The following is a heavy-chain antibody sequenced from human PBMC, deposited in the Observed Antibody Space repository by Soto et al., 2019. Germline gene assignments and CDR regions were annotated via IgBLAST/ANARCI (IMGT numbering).Heavy chain of an antibody. Sequence: SETLSLTCTVSGGSISSSSYYWGWIRQPPGKGLEWIGSIYYSGSTYYNPSLKSRVTISVDTSKNQFSLKLSSVTAADTAVYYCARFNSSWSNYFAYGGQGTRVTASA. CDR2: IYYSGST. V-gene: IGHV4-39*01. CDR3: ARFNSSWSNYFAY. CDR1: GGSISSSSYY. D-gene: IGHD6-13*01. J-gene: IGHJ4*02.